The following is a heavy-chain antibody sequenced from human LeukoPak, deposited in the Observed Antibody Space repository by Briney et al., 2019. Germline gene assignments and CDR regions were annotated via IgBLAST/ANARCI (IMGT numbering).Heavy chain of an antibody. J-gene: IGHJ4*02. CDR2: VHTSGST. V-gene: IGHV4-4*07. CDR3: ARDGGGNRNFDY. Sequence: SETLSLTCDVSGGSIHTYYWSWIRQSAGKGLEWIGRVHTSGSTNYNPSFKSRVTLSRDTSKNQVYLRLTSVTAADTAVYYCARDGGGNRNFDYWGQGTLVTVSS. CDR1: GGSIHTYY. D-gene: IGHD4-23*01.